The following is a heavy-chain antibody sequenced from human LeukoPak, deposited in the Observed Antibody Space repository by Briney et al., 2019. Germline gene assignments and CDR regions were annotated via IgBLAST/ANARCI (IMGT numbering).Heavy chain of an antibody. Sequence: GGSLRLSCAASGFTFSSYWMHWVRQAPGTGLVWVSRINSDGSSTNYADSVKGRFTISRDNAKNTLYLQINSLRAEDTAAYYCASPIAVAGPYYFDYWCQGTLVTVSS. D-gene: IGHD6-19*01. J-gene: IGHJ4*02. V-gene: IGHV3-74*01. CDR2: INSDGSST. CDR3: ASPIAVAGPYYFDY. CDR1: GFTFSSYW.